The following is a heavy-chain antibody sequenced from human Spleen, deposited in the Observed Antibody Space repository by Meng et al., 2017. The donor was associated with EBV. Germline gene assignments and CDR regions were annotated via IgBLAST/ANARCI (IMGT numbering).Heavy chain of an antibody. D-gene: IGHD3-9*01. CDR1: GVDVSNINGG. CDR2: TYYRSKWYN. J-gene: IGHJ5*02. Sequence: HVTLVQSAAGPVKPSQTPSLPWAMSGVDVSNINGGCNWIRQSPSRGLEWLGRTYYRSKWYNDYAVSVKGLITINPDTTKNQVSLQLNSVTPEDTAVYYCSGVGSTISTDWFDTWGQGTLVTVSS. V-gene: IGHV6-1*01. CDR3: SGVGSTISTDWFDT.